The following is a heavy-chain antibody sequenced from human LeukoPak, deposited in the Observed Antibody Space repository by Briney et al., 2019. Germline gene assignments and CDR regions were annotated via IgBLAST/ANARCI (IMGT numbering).Heavy chain of an antibody. CDR1: GFTFSSYA. J-gene: IGHJ4*02. D-gene: IGHD6-13*01. Sequence: GRSLRLSCAASGFTFSSYAMHWVRQAPGKGLEWVAVISFDGDNKYYANSVKGRFTISRDNPRNTLFLQINSLRADDSAFYYCARDQFLSSIWQYCFDYWGLGTLVTVSS. CDR2: ISFDGDNK. V-gene: IGHV3-30-3*01. CDR3: ARDQFLSSIWQYCFDY.